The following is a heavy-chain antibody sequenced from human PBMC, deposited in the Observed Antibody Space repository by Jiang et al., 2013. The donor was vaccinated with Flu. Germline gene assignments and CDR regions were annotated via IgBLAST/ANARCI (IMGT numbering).Heavy chain of an antibody. D-gene: IGHD2/OR15-2a*01. CDR2: IHTSGST. CDR3: ARAPNSPVGSVPIHYFDT. V-gene: IGHV4-61*02. CDR1: GASITGGAYY. J-gene: IGHJ4*02. Sequence: GSGLVKPSQTLSLSCTVSGASITGGAYYWTWIRQPVGKGLEWIGRIHTSGSTDYNASLKGRVTVSLDTSRNQFSLRLKSLTAADTAIFYCARAPNSPVGSVPIHYFDTWGRGALVTVSS.